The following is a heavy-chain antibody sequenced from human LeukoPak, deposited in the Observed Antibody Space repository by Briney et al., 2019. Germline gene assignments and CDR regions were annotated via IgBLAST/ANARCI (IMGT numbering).Heavy chain of an antibody. V-gene: IGHV4-34*01. J-gene: IGHJ4*02. CDR2: INHSGST. CDR3: SRESGAFCPFGY. Sequence: SETLSLTCAVFGGSFSDYHWSWIRQPPGKGLEWIGEINHSGSTKYKPSLKSRVSISVDTSKNQFSLKMTSVTAADTAVYYCSRESGAFCPFGYWGQGTLVIVPP. D-gene: IGHD1-26*01. CDR1: GGSFSDYH.